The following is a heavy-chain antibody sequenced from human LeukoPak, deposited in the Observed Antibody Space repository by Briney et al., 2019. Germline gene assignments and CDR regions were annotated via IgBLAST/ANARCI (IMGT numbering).Heavy chain of an antibody. CDR2: ISYDGSNK. Sequence: GRSLRLSCAASGFTFSSYAMHWVRQAPGKGLEWVAVISYDGSNKYYADSVKGRFTISRDNSKNTLYLQMNSLRAEDTAVYYCARETSRDYYYYMDVWGKGTTVTVSS. V-gene: IGHV3-30*04. D-gene: IGHD6-6*01. J-gene: IGHJ6*03. CDR3: ARETSRDYYYYMDV. CDR1: GFTFSSYA.